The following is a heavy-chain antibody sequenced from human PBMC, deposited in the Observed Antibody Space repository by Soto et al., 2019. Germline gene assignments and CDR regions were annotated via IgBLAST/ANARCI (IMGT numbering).Heavy chain of an antibody. J-gene: IGHJ4*02. V-gene: IGHV4-39*01. CDR3: ARLGYCSGGSCYFDY. CDR1: DGSISSSSYY. D-gene: IGHD2-15*01. Sequence: PENFSDRYTVSDGSISSSSYYWGWVRKPPGKGLEWIGSIYYSGSTYYNPSLKSRVTISVDTSKNQFSLKLSSVTAADTAVYYCARLGYCSGGSCYFDYWGQGTLVTVS. CDR2: IYYSGST.